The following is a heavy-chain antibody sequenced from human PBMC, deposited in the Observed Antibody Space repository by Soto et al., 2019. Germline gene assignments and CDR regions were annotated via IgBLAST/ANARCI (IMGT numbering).Heavy chain of an antibody. CDR1: GGSISSYY. CDR3: ASPGYGYGNRVFDY. V-gene: IGHV4-59*08. D-gene: IGHD5-18*01. Sequence: PSETLSLTCTVSGGSISSYYWSWIRQPPGKGLEWIGYIYYSGSTNYNPSLKSRVTISVDTSKNQFSLKLSSVTAADTAVYYCASPGYGYGNRVFDYWGQGTLVTVSS. CDR2: IYYSGST. J-gene: IGHJ4*02.